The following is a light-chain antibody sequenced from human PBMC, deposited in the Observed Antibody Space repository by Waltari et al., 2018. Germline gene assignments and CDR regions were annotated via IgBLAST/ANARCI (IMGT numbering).Light chain of an antibody. J-gene: IGKJ4*01. Sequence: IELTQSPDMLPVGTGDRDKRSCRASQSVGSDLALYQQKPGQAPRLLIYGASTRATGVPARVSGSGSGTEFALTITSLQSEDFAVYDCQQYKSWPLTFGGGTKVEIK. CDR3: QQYKSWPLT. CDR2: GAS. V-gene: IGKV3-15*01. CDR1: QSVGSD.